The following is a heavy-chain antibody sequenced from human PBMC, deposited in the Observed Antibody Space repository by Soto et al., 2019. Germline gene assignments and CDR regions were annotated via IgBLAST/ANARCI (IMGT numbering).Heavy chain of an antibody. CDR2: INHSGST. CDR3: ARDVLLVRPGSYGMDV. V-gene: IGHV4-34*01. D-gene: IGHD3-10*01. J-gene: IGHJ6*02. Sequence: TSETLSLTCAVYGGSFSGYYWSWIRQPPGKGLEWIGEINHSGSTNYNPSLKSRVTISVDTSKNQFSLKLSSVTAADTAVYYCARDVLLVRPGSYGMDVWGQGTTVTVSS. CDR1: GGSFSGYY.